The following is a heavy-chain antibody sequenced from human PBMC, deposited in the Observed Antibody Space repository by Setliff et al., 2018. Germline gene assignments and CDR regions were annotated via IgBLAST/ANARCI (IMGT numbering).Heavy chain of an antibody. Sequence: GASVKVSCKASGYSFSTYAMSWIRQAPGQGLEWMEWINTNTGNPSYAQGFTGRFVFSLDTSVSTAYLQISSLKPEDTAMYYCARASRFATIVWKGDYYMDVWGKGTTVTVS. CDR2: INTNTGNP. J-gene: IGHJ6*03. V-gene: IGHV7-4-1*02. CDR3: ARASRFATIVWKGDYYMDV. CDR1: GYSFSTYA. D-gene: IGHD3-16*02.